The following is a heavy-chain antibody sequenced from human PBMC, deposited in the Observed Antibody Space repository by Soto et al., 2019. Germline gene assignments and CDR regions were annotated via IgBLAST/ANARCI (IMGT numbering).Heavy chain of an antibody. Sequence: SVKVSCKASGGTFSSYAISWVRQAPGQGLEWMGGIIPIFGTANYAQKFQGRVTITADESTSTAYMELSSLRSEDTAVYYCARMTGARGYYYGMDVWGQGTTVTVSS. CDR2: IIPIFGTA. V-gene: IGHV1-69*13. CDR3: ARMTGARGYYYGMDV. D-gene: IGHD6-6*01. CDR1: GGTFSSYA. J-gene: IGHJ6*02.